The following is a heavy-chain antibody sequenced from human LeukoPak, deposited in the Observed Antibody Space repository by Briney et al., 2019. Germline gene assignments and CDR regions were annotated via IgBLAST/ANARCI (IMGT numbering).Heavy chain of an antibody. Sequence: PRRSLRLSCAASGFTFSSYGMHWVRQAPGKGLEWVAVISYDGSNKYYADSVKGRFTISRDNSKNTLYLQMNSLRAEDAAVYYCAKTGFAFGGYGDAFDIWGQGTMVTVSS. CDR1: GFTFSSYG. D-gene: IGHD3-16*01. CDR2: ISYDGSNK. V-gene: IGHV3-30*18. CDR3: AKTGFAFGGYGDAFDI. J-gene: IGHJ3*02.